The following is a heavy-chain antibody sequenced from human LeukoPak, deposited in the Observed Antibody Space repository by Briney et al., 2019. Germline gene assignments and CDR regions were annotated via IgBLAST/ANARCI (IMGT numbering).Heavy chain of an antibody. Sequence: GASVKVSCKASGGTFSSYAISWVRQAPGQGLEWMGGIIPIFGTTNYAQKFQGRVTITTDESTSTAYMELSSLRSEDTAVYYCAKGKWLRFSYGMDVWGQGTTVTVSS. CDR3: AKGKWLRFSYGMDV. D-gene: IGHD5-12*01. J-gene: IGHJ6*02. CDR2: IIPIFGTT. CDR1: GGTFSSYA. V-gene: IGHV1-69*05.